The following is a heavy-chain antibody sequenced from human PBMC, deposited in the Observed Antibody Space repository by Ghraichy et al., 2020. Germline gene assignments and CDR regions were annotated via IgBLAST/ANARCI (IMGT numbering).Heavy chain of an antibody. V-gene: IGHV3-13*01. Sequence: GGSLRLSCAASGFTFSSYDMHWVRQATGKGLEWVSAIGTAGDTYYPGSVKGRFTISRENAKNSLYLQMNSLRAGDTAVYYCARLDVDGGFDYWGQGTLVTVSS. CDR2: IGTAGDT. D-gene: IGHD3-10*01. CDR3: ARLDVDGGFDY. J-gene: IGHJ4*02. CDR1: GFTFSSYD.